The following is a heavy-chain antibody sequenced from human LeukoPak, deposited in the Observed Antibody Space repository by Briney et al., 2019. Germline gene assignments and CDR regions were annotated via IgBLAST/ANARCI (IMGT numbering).Heavy chain of an antibody. Sequence: SETLSLTCSVSGGSISSDYWNWIRQPPGKGLEWIGYIYFTGTITNYNPSLKSRVTISVDTSKNQFSLKLSSVAAADTAVYYCARRSGGYSYIDGYYYYMDIWGKGTTVTISS. CDR2: IYFTGTIT. J-gene: IGHJ6*03. CDR3: ARRSGGYSYIDGYYYYMDI. V-gene: IGHV4-59*08. D-gene: IGHD5-18*01. CDR1: GGSISSDY.